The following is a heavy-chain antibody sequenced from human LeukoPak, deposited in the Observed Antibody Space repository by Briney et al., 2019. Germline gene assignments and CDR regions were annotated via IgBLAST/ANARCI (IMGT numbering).Heavy chain of an antibody. CDR3: AKDIKGRREGYNCAFDI. CDR2: ISGSGGST. Sequence: GGSLRLSCAASGFTFSSYAMSWVRQAPGKGLEWVSAISGSGGSTYYADSVKGRFTISRDNSKNTLYLQMNSLRAEDTAVYYCAKDIKGRREGYNCAFDIWGQGTMVTVSS. J-gene: IGHJ3*02. D-gene: IGHD5-12*01. CDR1: GFTFSSYA. V-gene: IGHV3-23*01.